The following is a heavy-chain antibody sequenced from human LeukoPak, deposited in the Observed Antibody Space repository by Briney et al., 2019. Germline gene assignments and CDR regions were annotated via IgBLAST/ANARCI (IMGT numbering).Heavy chain of an antibody. CDR2: ISVSGGST. Sequence: GSLRLSCAASGFTFSSYAMSRVRQAPGKGLEWVSAISVSGGSTYYADSVKGRFTISRDNSKNTLYLQMNSLRAEDTAVYYCAKDLRPLTVTPYDAFNIWGQGTMVTVSS. CDR1: GFTFSSYA. V-gene: IGHV3-23*01. D-gene: IGHD4-11*01. CDR3: AKDLRPLTVTPYDAFNI. J-gene: IGHJ3*02.